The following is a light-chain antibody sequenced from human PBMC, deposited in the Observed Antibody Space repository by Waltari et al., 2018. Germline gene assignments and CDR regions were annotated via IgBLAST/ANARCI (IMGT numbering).Light chain of an antibody. CDR2: WAS. V-gene: IGKV4-1*01. CDR1: QSVLYSSNNKNY. J-gene: IGKJ1*01. Sequence: DIVMTQSPDSLAVSLGERATINCKSSQSVLYSSNNKNYLAWYQQRPGQPPKLLIYWASTREFGVPDRFSGSGSGTDFTLTISSLLAEDVAVYYCQQYYAIPRTFGQGTKVEIK. CDR3: QQYYAIPRT.